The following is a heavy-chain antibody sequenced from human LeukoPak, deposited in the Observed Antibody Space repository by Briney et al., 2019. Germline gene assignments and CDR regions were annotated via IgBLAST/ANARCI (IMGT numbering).Heavy chain of an antibody. J-gene: IGHJ4*02. D-gene: IGHD6-19*01. V-gene: IGHV4-61*02. CDR3: ARDRQSVTVAGDY. Sequence: SETLSLTCTVSGGSISSGGYYWSWIRQPAGKGLEWIGRIYTSGSTNYNPSLKSRVTMSVDTSKNQFSLKLSSVTAADTAVYYCARDRQSVTVAGDYWGQGTLVTVSS. CDR2: IYTSGST. CDR1: GGSISSGGYY.